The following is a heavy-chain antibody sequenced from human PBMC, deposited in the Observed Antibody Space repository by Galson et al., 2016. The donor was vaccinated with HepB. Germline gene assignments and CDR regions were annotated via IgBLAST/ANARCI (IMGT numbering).Heavy chain of an antibody. CDR1: GYTFTSYA. V-gene: IGHV1-3*01. CDR2: INAGNGNT. D-gene: IGHD4/OR15-4a*01. J-gene: IGHJ6*02. Sequence: SVKVSCKASGYTFTSYALHWVRQAPGQRLEWMGWINAGNGNTKYSQKFQGRVTITRDTSASIAYMELSSLRSEDTAVYYCAREAMVQSYYGMDVWGQGTSVTVSS. CDR3: AREAMVQSYYGMDV.